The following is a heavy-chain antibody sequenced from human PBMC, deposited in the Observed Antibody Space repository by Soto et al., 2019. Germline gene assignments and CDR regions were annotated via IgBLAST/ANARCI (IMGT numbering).Heavy chain of an antibody. J-gene: IGHJ5*01. D-gene: IGHD3-22*01. CDR3: STRAYDTNGYYRFDP. CDR2: INHSGRV. V-gene: IGHV4-34*01. Sequence: SETLSLTCAVYGGSFSGHAWALISPSPGKGLEWIGDINHSGRVNYSPSLKSRVTISLDTSKNQFSLTLSAVTAADTAMYYCSTRAYDTNGYYRFDPWGQGTLVTVSS. CDR1: GGSFSGHA.